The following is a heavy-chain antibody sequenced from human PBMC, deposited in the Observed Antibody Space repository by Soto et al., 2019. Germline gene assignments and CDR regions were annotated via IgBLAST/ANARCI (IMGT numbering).Heavy chain of an antibody. J-gene: IGHJ4*02. Sequence: QITLNESGPMQVKPRQPLTLTCTFSGFSLTTSGVGVGWLRQSPGKAPEWLALIYWDDDKRYSPSLKSRLTITQATSKNQVVLTMADVDPAETGTYYCAHRVLRTVFGLVTTTAIYFDFWGQGTQVAVYS. D-gene: IGHD3-3*01. CDR3: AHRVLRTVFGLVTTTAIYFDF. CDR1: GFSLTTSGVG. V-gene: IGHV2-5*02. CDR2: IYWDDDK.